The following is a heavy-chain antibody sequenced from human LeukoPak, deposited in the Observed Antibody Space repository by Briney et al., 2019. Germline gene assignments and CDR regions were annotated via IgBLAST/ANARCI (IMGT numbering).Heavy chain of an antibody. J-gene: IGHJ4*02. CDR3: ARDQEGFDY. Sequence: ASLTVSCRPSGYTFTSNYMHWVRQAPGQGLEGMGVIYPRDGSTSYAQKFQGRVTVTRDTSTSTVHMELSGLRSEDTAVYYCARDQEGFDYWGQGTLVTVSS. CDR1: GYTFTSNY. CDR2: IYPRDGST. V-gene: IGHV1-46*01.